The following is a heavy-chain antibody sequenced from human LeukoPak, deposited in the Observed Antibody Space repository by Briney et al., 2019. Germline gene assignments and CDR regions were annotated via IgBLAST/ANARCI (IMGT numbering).Heavy chain of an antibody. CDR3: VRDVSRLGFYAFDI. CDR2: ISSSSSYI. J-gene: IGHJ3*02. V-gene: IGHV3-21*01. Sequence: GGSLRLSCAASGFTFSSYSMNWVRQAPGKGLEWVSSISSSSSYIYYADSVKGRFTISRDNAKNSLYLQMNSLRAEDTAVYYCVRDVSRLGFYAFDIWGQGTMVTVSS. D-gene: IGHD7-27*01. CDR1: GFTFSSYS.